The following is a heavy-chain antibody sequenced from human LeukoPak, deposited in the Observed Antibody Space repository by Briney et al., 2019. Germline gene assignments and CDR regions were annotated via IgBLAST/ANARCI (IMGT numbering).Heavy chain of an antibody. J-gene: IGHJ5*01. Sequence: SETLSLTCTVYGGSFSGYYWSWIRQPPGKGLEWIGEINHSGGTSYNPSLKSRVTISVDTSKNQFSLKLSSVTAADTAVYYCARSFSYYYGSGPFDSWGQGTLVTVSS. V-gene: IGHV4-34*01. CDR1: GGSFSGYY. CDR3: ARSFSYYYGSGPFDS. D-gene: IGHD3-10*01. CDR2: INHSGGT.